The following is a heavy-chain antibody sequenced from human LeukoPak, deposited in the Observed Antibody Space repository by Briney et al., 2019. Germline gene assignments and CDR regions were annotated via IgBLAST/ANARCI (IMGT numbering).Heavy chain of an antibody. CDR3: AQCYGDYGLVGAHDYYYMDV. J-gene: IGHJ6*03. V-gene: IGHV3-33*05. CDR2: IQYDGSSE. D-gene: IGHD4-17*01. Sequence: GSLRLSCTASGFTFRTHGMHWVRQAPGKGLEWVAAIQYDGSSEYYLDSVKGRFTISRDNSKNSLYLQMNSLRAEDTAVYYCAQCYGDYGLVGAHDYYYMDVWGKGTTVTVSS. CDR1: GFTFRTHG.